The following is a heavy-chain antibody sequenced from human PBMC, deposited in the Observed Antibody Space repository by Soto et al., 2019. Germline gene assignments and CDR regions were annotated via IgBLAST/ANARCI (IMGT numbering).Heavy chain of an antibody. CDR2: IISIFGTP. CDR1: GGTFNSYV. CDR3: ARDLGSGYDPGDY. V-gene: IGHV1-69*12. D-gene: IGHD5-12*01. Sequence: QVQLVQSGAEVKKPGSSVKVSCKASGGTFNSYVFNWVRQAPGQGLEWMGGIISIFGTPNYGQKFQGRVTLTADESTSTGFMDVSGLTSEGTAIYYCARDLGSGYDPGDYWGQGTLVTVSS. J-gene: IGHJ4*02.